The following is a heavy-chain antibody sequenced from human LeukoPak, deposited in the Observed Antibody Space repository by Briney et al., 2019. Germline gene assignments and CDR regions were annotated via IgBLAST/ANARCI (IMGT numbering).Heavy chain of an antibody. Sequence: GGSLRLSCTASGFTFSSYAMSWVRQAPGKGLEWVSAISGSGGSTYYADSVKGRFTISRDNSKNTLYLQMNSLRAEDTAVNYCANHYGSGSYETLDYWGQGTLVTVSS. D-gene: IGHD3-10*01. CDR1: GFTFSSYA. J-gene: IGHJ4*02. V-gene: IGHV3-23*01. CDR2: ISGSGGST. CDR3: ANHYGSGSYETLDY.